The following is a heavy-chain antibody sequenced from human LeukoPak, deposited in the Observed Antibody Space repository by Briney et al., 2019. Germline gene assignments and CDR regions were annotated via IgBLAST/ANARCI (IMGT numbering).Heavy chain of an antibody. V-gene: IGHV1-8*01. J-gene: IGHJ5*02. Sequence: GASVKASCKASGYTFTSYDINWVRQAPGQGLEWMGWMNPNSGNTGYAQKFQGRVTMTRNTSISTAYMELSSLRSEDTAVYYCARGVLRYFDWLRYDPWGQGTLVTVSS. D-gene: IGHD3-9*01. CDR1: GYTFTSYD. CDR2: MNPNSGNT. CDR3: ARGVLRYFDWLRYDP.